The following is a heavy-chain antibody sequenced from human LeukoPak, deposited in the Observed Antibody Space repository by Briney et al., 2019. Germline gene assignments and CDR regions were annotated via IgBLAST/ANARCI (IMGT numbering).Heavy chain of an antibody. D-gene: IGHD6-19*01. CDR2: INHSGST. J-gene: IGHJ4*02. CDR1: GGSLSGYY. V-gene: IGHV4-34*01. Sequence: SETLTLTCAVYGGSLSGYYWSWIRQPPGKGLEWIGEINHSGSTNYNPSLKSRVTISVDTSKNQLFLKLSSMTAADTAVYYCARQWLVSPLFDYWGQGPLVTVSS. CDR3: ARQWLVSPLFDY.